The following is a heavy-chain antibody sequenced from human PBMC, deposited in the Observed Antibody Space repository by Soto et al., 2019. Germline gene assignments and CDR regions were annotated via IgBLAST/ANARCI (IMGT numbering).Heavy chain of an antibody. CDR1: GGTFSSYA. D-gene: IGHD3-9*01. CDR3: ARDAYYDILTGYEADYYYYGMDV. Sequence: SVKVSCKASGGTFSSYAISWVRQAPGQGLEWMGGIIPIFGTADYAQKFQGRVTITADESTSTAYMELSSLRSEDTAVYYCARDAYYDILTGYEADYYYYGMDVWGQGTTVTVSS. CDR2: IIPIFGTA. V-gene: IGHV1-69*13. J-gene: IGHJ6*02.